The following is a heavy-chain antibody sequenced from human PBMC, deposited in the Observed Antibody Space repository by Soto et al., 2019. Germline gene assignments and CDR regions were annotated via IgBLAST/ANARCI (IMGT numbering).Heavy chain of an antibody. CDR2: IIPIFGTA. Sequence: SVKVSCKASGGTFSSYAISWVRQAPGQGLEWMGGIIPIFGTANYAQKFQGRVTITADESTSTAYMELSSLRSEDTAVYYCARANCSSTSCYSENWFDPWGQGPLVTVSS. V-gene: IGHV1-69*13. CDR3: ARANCSSTSCYSENWFDP. CDR1: GGTFSSYA. D-gene: IGHD2-2*02. J-gene: IGHJ5*02.